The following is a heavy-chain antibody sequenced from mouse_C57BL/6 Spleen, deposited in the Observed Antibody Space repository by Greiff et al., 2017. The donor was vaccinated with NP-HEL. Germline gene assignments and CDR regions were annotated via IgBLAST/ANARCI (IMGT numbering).Heavy chain of an antibody. V-gene: IGHV3-6*01. CDR2: ISYDGSN. CDR3: AREDYDYPYYFDY. J-gene: IGHJ2*01. CDR1: GYSITSGYY. D-gene: IGHD2-4*01. Sequence: EVQRVESGPGLVKPSQSLSLTCSVTGYSITSGYYWNWIRQFPGNKLEWMGYISYDGSNNYNPSLKNRISITRDTSKNQFFLKLNSVTTEDTATYYCAREDYDYPYYFDYWGQGTTLTVSS.